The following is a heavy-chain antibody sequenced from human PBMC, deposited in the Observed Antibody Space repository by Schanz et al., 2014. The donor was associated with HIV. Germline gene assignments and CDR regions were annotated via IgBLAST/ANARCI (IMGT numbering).Heavy chain of an antibody. CDR3: AKDGGSRGRRRGMDV. J-gene: IGHJ6*02. CDR2: ISNYGINK. D-gene: IGHD3-10*01. Sequence: QVQLVEAGGGVVQPGKSLRLSFAASGFTFNTYGMHWVRQAPGKGREWGALISNYGINKDYGDSVKGRFTISRDNSKNTVYLQMNSLRAEDTAIYHCAKDGGSRGRRRGMDVWGQGTTVTVSS. V-gene: IGHV3-30*18. CDR1: GFTFNTYG.